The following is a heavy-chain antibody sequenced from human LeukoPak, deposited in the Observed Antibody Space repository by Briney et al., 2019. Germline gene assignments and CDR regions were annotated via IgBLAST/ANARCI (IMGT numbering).Heavy chain of an antibody. CDR2: ISTSSSYI. V-gene: IGHV3-21*01. J-gene: IGHJ6*04. Sequence: GGSLRLSCAASGFTFSSYSMNWVRQAPGKGLEWVSSISTSSSYIYYADSMKGRFTISRDNAKNSLYLQMNSLRAEDTAVYYCAELGITMIGGVWGKGTTVTISS. CDR3: AELGITMIGGV. CDR1: GFTFSSYS. D-gene: IGHD3-10*02.